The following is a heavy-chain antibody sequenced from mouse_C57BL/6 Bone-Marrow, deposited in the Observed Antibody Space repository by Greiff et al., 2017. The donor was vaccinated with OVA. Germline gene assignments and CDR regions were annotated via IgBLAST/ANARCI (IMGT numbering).Heavy chain of an antibody. CDR3: ARTAYYSNYDYYAMDY. CDR2: ISYDGSN. Sequence: EVKLMESGPGLVKPSQSLSLTCSVSGYSITSCYYWYWIRQFPGNKLEWMGYISYDGSNNYNPSLKNRIPITRDTSKNQFFLKLNSVTTEDTATYYCARTAYYSNYDYYAMDYWGQGTSVTVSS. V-gene: IGHV3-6*01. J-gene: IGHJ4*01. D-gene: IGHD2-5*01. CDR1: GYSITSCYY.